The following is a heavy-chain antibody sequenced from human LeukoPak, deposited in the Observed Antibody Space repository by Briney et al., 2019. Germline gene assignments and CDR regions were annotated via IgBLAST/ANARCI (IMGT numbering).Heavy chain of an antibody. CDR1: GYTFTGYY. V-gene: IGHV1-2*06. CDR3: ARGSSSGDYYYYMDV. Sequence: ASVKVSCKASGYTFTGYYMHWVRQAPGQGLEWMGRVNPNSGGTNYAQKFQGRVTMTRDTSISTAYMELSRLRSDDTAVYYCARGSSSGDYYYYMDVWGKGTTVTVSS. D-gene: IGHD6-6*01. CDR2: VNPNSGGT. J-gene: IGHJ6*03.